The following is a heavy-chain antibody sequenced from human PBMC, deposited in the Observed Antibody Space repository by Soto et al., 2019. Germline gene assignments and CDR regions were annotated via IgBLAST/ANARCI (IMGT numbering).Heavy chain of an antibody. CDR2: IIPIFGTA. V-gene: IGHV1-69*12. Sequence: QVQLVQSGAEVKKPGSSVKVSCKASGGTFSSYAISWVRQAPGQGLEWMGGIIPIFGTANYAQKFQGRVTIPADESTSTAYMGLSSLRSEDTAVYYCARDGYVGRYYYYYDMDVWGQGTTVTVSS. D-gene: IGHD1-1*01. J-gene: IGHJ6*02. CDR1: GGTFSSYA. CDR3: ARDGYVGRYYYYYDMDV.